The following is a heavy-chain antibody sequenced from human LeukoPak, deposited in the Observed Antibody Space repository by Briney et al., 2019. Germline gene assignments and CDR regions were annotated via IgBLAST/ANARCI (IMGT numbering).Heavy chain of an antibody. CDR3: ARSGIAVADWFDP. Sequence: GESLRISCKGSGYSFTSYWIGWVRQMPGKGLEWMGIIYPGDSDTRYSPSFQGQVTISADKSISTAYLQWSSLKASDTAMYHCARSGIAVADWFDPWGQGTLVTVSS. J-gene: IGHJ5*02. CDR2: IYPGDSDT. V-gene: IGHV5-51*01. CDR1: GYSFTSYW. D-gene: IGHD6-19*01.